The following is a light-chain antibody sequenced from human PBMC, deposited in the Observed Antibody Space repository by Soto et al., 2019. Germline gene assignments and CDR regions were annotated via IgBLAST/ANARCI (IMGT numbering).Light chain of an antibody. V-gene: IGKV3-20*01. Sequence: EIVLTQSPGILSLSPGERATLSFRASQTVSGNYLAWYQQKPGQSPRLLIYGSSDRATSSPDRLIGSGSGTDFTLTINGVEPEDFAVYYCQQYGSSPPYTFGQGTTLEI. J-gene: IGKJ2*01. CDR1: QTVSGNY. CDR3: QQYGSSPPYT. CDR2: GSS.